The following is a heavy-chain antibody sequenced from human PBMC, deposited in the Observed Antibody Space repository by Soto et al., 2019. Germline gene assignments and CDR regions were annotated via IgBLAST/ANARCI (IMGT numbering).Heavy chain of an antibody. D-gene: IGHD3-16*02. CDR3: ARDSEHYDYVWGSYRLGAYIDY. J-gene: IGHJ4*02. CDR2: ISAYNGNT. CDR1: GYTFTSYG. V-gene: IGHV1-18*01. Sequence: QVQLVQSGAEVKKPGASVKVSCKASGYTFTSYGISWVRQAPGQGLEWMGWISAYNGNTNYAQKLQGRVTMTTDTSTSTAYMERRSLRSDDTAVYYCARDSEHYDYVWGSYRLGAYIDYWGQGTLVTVSS.